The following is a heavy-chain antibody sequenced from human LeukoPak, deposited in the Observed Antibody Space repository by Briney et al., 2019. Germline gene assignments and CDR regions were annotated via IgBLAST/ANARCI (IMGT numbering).Heavy chain of an antibody. Sequence: GGSLRLSCAASGFTFDDYGMSWVRQAPGKGLEWVSGINWNGGSTGYADSVKGRFTISRDNSKNTLYLQMNSLRAEDTAVYYCAKGGDNYDSSGYSWGQGTLVTVSS. CDR2: INWNGGST. CDR1: GFTFDDYG. CDR3: AKGGDNYDSSGYS. V-gene: IGHV3-20*04. J-gene: IGHJ4*02. D-gene: IGHD3-22*01.